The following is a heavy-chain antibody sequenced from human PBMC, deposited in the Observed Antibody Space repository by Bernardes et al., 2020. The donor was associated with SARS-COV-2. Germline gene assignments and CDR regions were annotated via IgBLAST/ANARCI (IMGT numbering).Heavy chain of an antibody. V-gene: IGHV3-11*03. CDR2: ISTGGTYT. CDR3: ARRAKGGLTPTGLGR. Sequence: GGSLRLSCAASAFTFDDYYITWIRQAPGKGLEWVSYISTGGTYTNYADSVKGRFTISRDSANNSVSLQMDSLRVEDTAVYYCARRAKGGLTPTGLGRGGRGALVTVSS. J-gene: IGHJ1*01. CDR1: AFTFDDYY. D-gene: IGHD1-1*01.